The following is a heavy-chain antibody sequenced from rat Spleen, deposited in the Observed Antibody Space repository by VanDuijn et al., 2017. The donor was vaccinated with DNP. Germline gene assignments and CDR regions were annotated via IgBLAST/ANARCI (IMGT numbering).Heavy chain of an antibody. CDR3: ARGSGSYYWYFDF. D-gene: IGHD5-1*01. Sequence: EVQLLDTGGGLVQPGRSLKLSCVASGFTFSSYWMHWIRQAPGKGLEWVASISSDGDSTQYPDSVKGRFTISRDNAKSTLYLQMNSLRSEDTATYYCARGSGSYYWYFDFWGPGTMVTVSS. J-gene: IGHJ1*01. CDR1: GFTFSSYW. CDR2: ISSDGDST. V-gene: IGHV5-58*01.